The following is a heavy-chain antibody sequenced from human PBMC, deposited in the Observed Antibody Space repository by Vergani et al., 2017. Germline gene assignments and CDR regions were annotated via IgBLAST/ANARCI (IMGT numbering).Heavy chain of an antibody. CDR2: IIPIFGTA. J-gene: IGHJ5*02. Sequence: QVQLVQSGAEVKKPGSSVKVSCKASGGTFSSYAISWVRQAPGQGLEWMGRIIPIFGTANYAKKFQGRVTITADESTSTAYMELSSLRSEDTAVYYCARDRGYCSSTSCYGLGWFDPWGQGTLVTVSS. CDR1: GGTFSSYA. D-gene: IGHD2-2*01. CDR3: ARDRGYCSSTSCYGLGWFDP. V-gene: IGHV1-69*18.